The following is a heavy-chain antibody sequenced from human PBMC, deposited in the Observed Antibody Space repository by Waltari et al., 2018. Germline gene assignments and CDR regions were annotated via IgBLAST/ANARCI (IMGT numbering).Heavy chain of an antibody. Sequence: QVQLQESGPGLVKPSQTLSLTCTVSGGSISSGSYYWSWIRQPAGKGLGWIGRIYTSGRTNYNPSLRSRVTISVDTSKNQFALKLSSVTAADTAVYYCAREYSSGWDYWGQGTLVTVSS. J-gene: IGHJ4*02. CDR3: AREYSSGWDY. CDR1: GGSISSGSYY. V-gene: IGHV4-61*02. CDR2: IYTSGRT. D-gene: IGHD6-19*01.